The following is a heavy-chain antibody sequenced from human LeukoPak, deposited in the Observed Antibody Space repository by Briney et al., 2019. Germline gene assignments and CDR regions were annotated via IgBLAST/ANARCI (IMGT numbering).Heavy chain of an antibody. D-gene: IGHD2-8*01. Sequence: ASVEVSCKASGYTFTGFYIHWVRQAPGQGVEWMGRIDPNSGDTNYAQKFQGRVTMTRDTSISTAYMELSRLRSDDTAVYYCARESMAFDYWGQGTLVTVSS. V-gene: IGHV1-2*06. CDR2: IDPNSGDT. CDR1: GYTFTGFY. CDR3: ARESMAFDY. J-gene: IGHJ4*02.